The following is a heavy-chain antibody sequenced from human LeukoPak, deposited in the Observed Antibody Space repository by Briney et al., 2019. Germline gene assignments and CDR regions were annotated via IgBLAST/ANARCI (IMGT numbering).Heavy chain of an antibody. CDR3: ARDEEEGYCSSTNCYPQYFQH. Sequence: GGSLRLSCAVSGFTFRSYSMNWVRQAPGKGLEWVSSISSSSYYIYNADSVKGRFTISRDNAKNSLYLQMNSLRAEDTAVYYCARDEEEGYCSSTNCYPQYFQHWGRGTLVTISS. CDR2: ISSSSYYI. D-gene: IGHD2-2*01. J-gene: IGHJ1*01. CDR1: GFTFRSYS. V-gene: IGHV3-21*01.